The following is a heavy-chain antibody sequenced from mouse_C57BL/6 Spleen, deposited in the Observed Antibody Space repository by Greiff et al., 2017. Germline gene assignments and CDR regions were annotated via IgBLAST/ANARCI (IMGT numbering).Heavy chain of an antibody. V-gene: IGHV2-9-1*01. CDR3: ARGEGLDYAMDY. CDR2: IWTGGGT. D-gene: IGHD3-3*01. CDR1: GFSFPSFA. J-gene: IGHJ4*01. Sequence: VQLQQSGPGLVAPSQCLSITCPVSGFSFPSFAISWVRQPPGKGLEWLGVIWTGGGTNYNTAHISRQSISKDNTKSQVFLKMNSLQTDDTARYYCARGEGLDYAMDYWGQGTSVTVSS.